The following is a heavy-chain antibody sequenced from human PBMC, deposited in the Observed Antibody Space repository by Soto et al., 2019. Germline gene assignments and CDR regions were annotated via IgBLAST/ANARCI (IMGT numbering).Heavy chain of an antibody. J-gene: IGHJ4*02. V-gene: IGHV3-23*01. D-gene: IGHD1-26*01. CDR3: ATEMGATQGPFDN. Sequence: GGSLRLSCVASVFPFGANAMSWVRQAPGKGLEWVSGLSNTGRRTSYADSVKGRFNISRDNSENTVYLQMNSLRVEDTAVYYCATEMGATQGPFDNWGQGTLVTVSS. CDR2: LSNTGRRT. CDR1: VFPFGANA.